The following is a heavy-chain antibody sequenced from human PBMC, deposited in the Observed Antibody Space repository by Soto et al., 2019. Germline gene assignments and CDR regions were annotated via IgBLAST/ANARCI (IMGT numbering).Heavy chain of an antibody. Sequence: QVQLVESGGGVVQPGRSLRLSCAASGFTFSSYGMHWVRQAPGKGLEWVAVISYDGSNKYYADSVKGRFTISRDNSKNTLYLQMNSLRAEDTAVYYCAKDSPLDRAARRGMDVWGQGTTVTVSS. D-gene: IGHD6-6*01. V-gene: IGHV3-30*18. CDR1: GFTFSSYG. CDR3: AKDSPLDRAARRGMDV. J-gene: IGHJ6*02. CDR2: ISYDGSNK.